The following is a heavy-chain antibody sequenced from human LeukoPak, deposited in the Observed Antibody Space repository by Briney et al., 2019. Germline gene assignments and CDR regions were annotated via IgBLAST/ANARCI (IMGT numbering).Heavy chain of an antibody. Sequence: PGESLKISGKGSGYRFTTYWIGWVRQMPGKGLEWMGVIYPGDSDTRYGPSFEGQVPLSADKSISTAYLEWSSLQASDTAMYYCARHGPPSMIKSGDYWGQGTLVTVSS. J-gene: IGHJ4*02. CDR1: GYRFTTYW. D-gene: IGHD3-16*01. CDR3: ARHGPPSMIKSGDY. CDR2: IYPGDSDT. V-gene: IGHV5-51*01.